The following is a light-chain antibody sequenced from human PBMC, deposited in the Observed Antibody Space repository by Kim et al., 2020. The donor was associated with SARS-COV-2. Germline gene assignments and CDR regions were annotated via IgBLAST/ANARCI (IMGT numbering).Light chain of an antibody. CDR2: GAS. CDR3: PQYNHWPQT. Sequence: VARRGIPSPSSTASRSFHSDLAWYPQNPGQPPRLLIYGASPRATGIPARFSGRGSGTAFTLPIRSLQSEDFAVYYCPQYNHWPQTFGRGTKVDI. V-gene: IGKV3-15*01. CDR1: RSFHSD. J-gene: IGKJ1*01.